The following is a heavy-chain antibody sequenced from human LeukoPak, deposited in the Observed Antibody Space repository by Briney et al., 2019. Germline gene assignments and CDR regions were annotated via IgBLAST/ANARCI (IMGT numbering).Heavy chain of an antibody. CDR3: AGVGAHHFDY. V-gene: IGHV4-59*01. Sequence: SETLSLTCAVSGGSIRGYYWSWIRQPPGKGLEWIGSIYYSGSTNYTPSLKSRVTISLDSSKNQFSLRLSAVTAADTAVYYCAGVGAHHFDYWGQGSQVTVSS. CDR1: GGSIRGYY. J-gene: IGHJ4*02. D-gene: IGHD1-26*01. CDR2: IYYSGST.